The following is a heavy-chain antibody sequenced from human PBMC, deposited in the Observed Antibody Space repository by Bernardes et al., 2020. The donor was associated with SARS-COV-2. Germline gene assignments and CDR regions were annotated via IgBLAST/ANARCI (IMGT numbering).Heavy chain of an antibody. Sequence: SETLSLTCAVYGGSFSGYYWSWIRQPPGKGLEWIGEINHSGSTNYNPSLKSRVTISVDTSKNQFSLKLSSVTAADTAMYYCVRIERWLDVFDIWGQGTMVTVSS. CDR3: VRIERWLDVFDI. J-gene: IGHJ3*02. CDR2: INHSGST. CDR1: GGSFSGYY. V-gene: IGHV4-34*01. D-gene: IGHD5-12*01.